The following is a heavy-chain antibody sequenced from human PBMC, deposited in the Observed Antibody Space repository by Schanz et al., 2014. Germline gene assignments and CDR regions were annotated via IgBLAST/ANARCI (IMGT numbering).Heavy chain of an antibody. V-gene: IGHV3-74*01. Sequence: EVQLVESGGGFVQPGGSLRLSCAASGFTFSVYWMHWVRQPPGKGLVSVSRISGDGTTTSYADSVKGRFTISRDNSKNTVYLQMNSLRSEDTAVYYCTRDRGALINHNDALDLWGQGTMVSVSS. J-gene: IGHJ3*01. CDR1: GFTFSVYW. CDR3: TRDRGALINHNDALDL. D-gene: IGHD3-16*01. CDR2: ISGDGTTT.